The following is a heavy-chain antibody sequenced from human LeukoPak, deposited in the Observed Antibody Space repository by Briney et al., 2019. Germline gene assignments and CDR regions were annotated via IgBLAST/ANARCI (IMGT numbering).Heavy chain of an antibody. J-gene: IGHJ4*02. D-gene: IGHD2-15*01. CDR1: GFTFSNAW. CDR2: VKSKTDGGTT. CDR3: TTAPMRVVVADPDY. Sequence: GGSLRLSCAASGFTFSNAWMSWVRQAPGKGLEWVGRVKSKTDGGTTDYAAPVKGRFTISRDDSKNTLYLQMNSLKTEDTAVYYCTTAPMRVVVADPDYWGQGTLVTVSS. V-gene: IGHV3-15*01.